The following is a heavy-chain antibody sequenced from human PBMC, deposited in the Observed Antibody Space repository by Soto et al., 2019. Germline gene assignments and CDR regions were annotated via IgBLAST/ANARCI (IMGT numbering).Heavy chain of an antibody. V-gene: IGHV4-30-2*01. CDR3: ARGMTTVTTYDY. J-gene: IGHJ4*02. CDR1: GGSISSGGYS. CDR2: IYHSGST. Sequence: SETLSLTCAVSGGSISSGGYSWSWIRQPPGKGLEWIGYIYHSGSTYYNPSLKSRVTISVDRSKNQFSLNLSSVTAADTAVYYCARGMTTVTTYDYWGQGTLVTVSS. D-gene: IGHD4-4*01.